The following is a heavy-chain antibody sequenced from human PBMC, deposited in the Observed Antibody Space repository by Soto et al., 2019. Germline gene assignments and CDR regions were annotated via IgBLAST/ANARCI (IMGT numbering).Heavy chain of an antibody. Sequence: SETLSLTCTVAGGSISSYYGSWIRQPPGKGLEWIGYIYYSGSTNYNPSLKSRVTISVDTSKNQFSLKLSSVTAADTAVYYCARLRGGYSYGYGYYGIDVWGQGTKVTVSS. CDR3: ARLRGGYSYGYGYYGIDV. D-gene: IGHD5-18*01. J-gene: IGHJ6*02. CDR1: GGSISSYY. V-gene: IGHV4-59*08. CDR2: IYYSGST.